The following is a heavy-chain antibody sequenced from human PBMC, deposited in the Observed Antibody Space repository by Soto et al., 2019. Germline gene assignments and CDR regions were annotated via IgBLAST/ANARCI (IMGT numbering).Heavy chain of an antibody. D-gene: IGHD6-13*01. CDR2: ISGSGGST. V-gene: IGHV3-23*01. Sequence: GGSLRLSCAASGFTFSSYAMSWVRQAPGKGLEWVSAISGSGGSTYYADSVKGRFTISRDNSKNTLYLQMNSLRAEDTAVYYCAKDGARGSSSWNWFDPWGQGTLVTVSS. CDR1: GFTFSSYA. J-gene: IGHJ5*02. CDR3: AKDGARGSSSWNWFDP.